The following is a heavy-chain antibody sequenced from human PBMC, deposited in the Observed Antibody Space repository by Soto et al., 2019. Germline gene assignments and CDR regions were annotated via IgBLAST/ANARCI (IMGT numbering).Heavy chain of an antibody. J-gene: IGHJ6*02. D-gene: IGHD1-26*01. CDR1: GFTFNSYG. CDR2: ISYDSTKT. CDR3: ARTRSAWSDFHYYSLDV. Sequence: GGSLRLSCAASGFTFNSYGMHWVRQGPGNGLEWVAFISYDSTKTYYADSVKGRFTISRDNSNSALYVQMNSLTGEDTAVYYCARTRSAWSDFHYYSLDVWGQGTKVTVYS. V-gene: IGHV3-30*03.